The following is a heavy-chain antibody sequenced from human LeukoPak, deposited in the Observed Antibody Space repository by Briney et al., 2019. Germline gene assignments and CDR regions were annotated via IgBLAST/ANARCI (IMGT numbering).Heavy chain of an antibody. CDR3: ARGNGYSSGWRDYYYGMDV. CDR1: GGSISSYY. D-gene: IGHD6-19*01. V-gene: IGHV4-59*01. J-gene: IGHJ6*02. CDR2: IYYSGST. Sequence: PSETLSLTCTVSGGSISSYYWSWIRQPPGKGLEWIGYIYYSGSTNYNPSLKSRVTISVDTSKNQFSLKLSPVTAADTAVYYCARGNGYSSGWRDYYYGMDVWGQGTTVTVSS.